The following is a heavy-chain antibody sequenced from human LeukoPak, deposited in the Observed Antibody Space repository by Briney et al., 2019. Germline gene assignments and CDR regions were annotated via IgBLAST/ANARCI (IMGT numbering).Heavy chain of an antibody. CDR1: GGSFSGYY. J-gene: IGHJ4*02. D-gene: IGHD2-2*02. CDR2: INHSGST. V-gene: IGHV4-34*01. CDR3: ASLYCSSTSCYTSADY. Sequence: SETLSLTSAVYGGSFSGYYWSWIRQPPGKGLEWIGEINHSGSTNYNPSLKSRVTISVDTSKNQFSLKLSSVTAADTAVYYCASLYCSSTSCYTSADYWGQGTLVTVSS.